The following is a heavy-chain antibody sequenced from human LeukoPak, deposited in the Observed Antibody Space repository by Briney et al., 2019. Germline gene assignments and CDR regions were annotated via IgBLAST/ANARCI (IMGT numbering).Heavy chain of an antibody. CDR1: GGSISSGSYY. CDR2: IYTSGST. V-gene: IGHV4-61*02. Sequence: SETLSLTCTVSGGSISSGSYYWSWIRQPAGKGLEWIGRIYTSGSTNYNPSLKSRVTISVDTSKNQFSLKLSSVTAADTAVYYCARDLEISALGGAFDIWGQGTMVTVSS. J-gene: IGHJ3*02. CDR3: ARDLEISALGGAFDI. D-gene: IGHD1-1*01.